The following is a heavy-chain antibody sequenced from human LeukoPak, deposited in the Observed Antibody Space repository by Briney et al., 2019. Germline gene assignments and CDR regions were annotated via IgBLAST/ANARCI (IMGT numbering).Heavy chain of an antibody. V-gene: IGHV4-59*01. CDR1: GGSFEHYF. J-gene: IGHJ4*02. CDR2: VYYSGST. D-gene: IGHD3-10*01. Sequence: SETLSLTCAVSGGSFEHYFWSWIRQPPGKGLEWIGYVYYSGSTDYSPSLKSRLTISADTSKNQFSLKLSSVTAADTAIYYCASHRRSHGSEYWGQGTLVTVSS. CDR3: ASHRRSHGSEY.